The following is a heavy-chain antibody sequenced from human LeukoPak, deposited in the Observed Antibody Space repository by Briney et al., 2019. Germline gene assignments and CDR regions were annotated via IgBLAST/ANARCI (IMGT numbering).Heavy chain of an antibody. CDR1: GGSISSSSYY. V-gene: IGHV4-39*01. CDR3: ARFPPTDAFDI. CDR2: IYYSGST. J-gene: IGHJ3*02. Sequence: SETLSLTCTVSGGSISSSSYYWGWIRQPPGKGLEWIGGIYYSGSTYYNPSLKSRVTISVDTSKSQFSLKLSSVTAADTAVYYCARFPPTDAFDIWGQGTMVTVSS.